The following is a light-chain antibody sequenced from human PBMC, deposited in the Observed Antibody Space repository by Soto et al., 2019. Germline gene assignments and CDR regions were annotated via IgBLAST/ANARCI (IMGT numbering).Light chain of an antibody. CDR3: QQTYSIPST. CDR2: GAS. Sequence: DIQMTQSPSSLSASVGDRVTITCRASQSLSTYLKWYQKKPGKAPKVLIYGASTLQSGVPSRFSGSGSGTDFPFTSSSLQPDDFATYYCQQTYSIPSTFGQGTKVEIK. CDR1: QSLSTY. V-gene: IGKV1-39*01. J-gene: IGKJ1*01.